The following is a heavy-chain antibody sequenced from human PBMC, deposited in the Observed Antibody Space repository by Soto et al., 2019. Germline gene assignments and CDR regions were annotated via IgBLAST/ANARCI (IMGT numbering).Heavy chain of an antibody. V-gene: IGHV3-23*01. CDR1: GFSFADSA. CDR2: ISGSSGGI. J-gene: IGHJ5*01. CDR3: ARLDEAGRAHKTNWLDS. D-gene: IGHD1-1*01. Sequence: EVQLLESGGDLVQPGGSLRLSCVASGFSFADSAMTWVRQAPLKGLEWVASISGSSGGIYYADSVKGRFIISRDNSKKKVYLQMNSLRAEDTAVYYCARLDEAGRAHKTNWLDSWGQGSLVTVSS.